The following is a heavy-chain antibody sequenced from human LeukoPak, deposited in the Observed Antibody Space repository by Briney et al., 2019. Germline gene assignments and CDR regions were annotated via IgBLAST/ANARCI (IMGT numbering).Heavy chain of an antibody. CDR1: GFTFSDYY. CDR2: ICSSGSTI. CDR3: ARRPNPADYYYYGMDV. D-gene: IGHD1-14*01. Sequence: GGSLRLSCAASGFTFSDYYMSWIRQAPGKGLEWVSYICSSGSTIYYADSVKGRFTISRDNAKNSLYLQMNSLRAEDTAVYYCARRPNPADYYYYGMDVWAKGPRSPSP. J-gene: IGHJ6*02. V-gene: IGHV3-11*01.